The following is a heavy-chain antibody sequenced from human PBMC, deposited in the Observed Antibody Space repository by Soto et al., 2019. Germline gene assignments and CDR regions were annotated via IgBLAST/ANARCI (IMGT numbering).Heavy chain of an antibody. CDR1: GFPFSSYG. CDR3: VGGQDYLDY. Sequence: QVQLVESGGGVVQPGRSLRLSCAASGFPFSSYGMHWVREAPGQGLEWVAVISYDGSNKYYADSVKGRFTISRDNSASTLYLQMNSLRTADTALYYCVGGQDYLDYRCQGTLVTVAP. V-gene: IGHV3-30*03. D-gene: IGHD3-10*01. CDR2: ISYDGSNK. J-gene: IGHJ4*02.